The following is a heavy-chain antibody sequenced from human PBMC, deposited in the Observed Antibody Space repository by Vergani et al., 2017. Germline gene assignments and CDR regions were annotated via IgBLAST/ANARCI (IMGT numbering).Heavy chain of an antibody. CDR2: IYYTGIT. D-gene: IGHD3-16*01. J-gene: IGHJ6*02. V-gene: IGHV4-34*09. CDR1: GFSFGDYA. CDR3: VGGQGGDVPHDKRGYFFYGMDV. Sequence: VQLVESGGGLVPPGRSLRLSCAASGFSFGDYAMTWVRQAPGKGLEWIGEIYYTGITNYNSSLKSRVSMAVDTSKNQFSLNLTSVTAADTAMYYCVGGQGGDVPHDKRGYFFYGMDVWGQGTTVTVSS.